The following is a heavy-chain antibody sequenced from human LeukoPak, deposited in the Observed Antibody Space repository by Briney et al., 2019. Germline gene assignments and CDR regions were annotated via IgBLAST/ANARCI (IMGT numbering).Heavy chain of an antibody. CDR3: ARQDYGGKNDY. V-gene: IGHV4-59*08. CDR2: IYYSGST. CDR1: GGSINSYS. Sequence: SETLSLTCTVSGGSINSYSWNWIRQPPGKGLEWIGYIYYSGSTNYNPSLKSRVSISIDTSKNQFSLKLNSVTAADTAVYYCARQDYGGKNDYWGQGTLVTVSS. J-gene: IGHJ4*02. D-gene: IGHD4-23*01.